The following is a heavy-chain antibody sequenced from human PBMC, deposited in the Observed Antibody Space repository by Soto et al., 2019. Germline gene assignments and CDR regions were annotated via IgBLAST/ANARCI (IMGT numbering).Heavy chain of an antibody. CDR3: AREGAVPGAIGHYYYGMDV. V-gene: IGHV3-30-3*01. CDR2: ISYDGNNK. Sequence: GGSLRLSCAASEFTFSKFDMHWVRQAPGKGLEWVAVISYDGNNKYYADSVKGRFSISRDNSKNTLSLQINSLRDEDTAVYFCAREGAVPGAIGHYYYGMDVWGQGTTVTVSS. J-gene: IGHJ6*02. CDR1: EFTFSKFD. D-gene: IGHD2-2*02.